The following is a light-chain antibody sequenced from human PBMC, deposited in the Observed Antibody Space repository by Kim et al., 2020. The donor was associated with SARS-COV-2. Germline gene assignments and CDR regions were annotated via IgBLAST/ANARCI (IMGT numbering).Light chain of an antibody. CDR1: SGSVSTGNY. V-gene: IGLV8-61*01. CDR3: VLYLGSGIWM. J-gene: IGLJ3*02. CDR2: STN. Sequence: GGPVTLTCGLSSGSVSTGNYPSWYQQTPGQAPRTLIHSTNTRSSGVPDRFSGSILGNKAALTITGAQADDECDYYCVLYLGSGIWMFGGGTQLTVL.